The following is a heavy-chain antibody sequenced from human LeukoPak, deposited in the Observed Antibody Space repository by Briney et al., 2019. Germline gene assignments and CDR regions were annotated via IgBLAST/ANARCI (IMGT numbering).Heavy chain of an antibody. CDR1: GFTFDTYA. CDR2: VSPNGYTI. D-gene: IGHD2-2*01. Sequence: GGSLRLSCVASGFTFDTYAMNWVRQAPGKGLEWVSYVSPNGYTIHYADSVKGRFTISRDNAKDSLYLQMNSLRAEDTAVYYCARGVPAAISNWYFDLWGRGTLVTVSS. J-gene: IGHJ2*01. V-gene: IGHV3-48*01. CDR3: ARGVPAAISNWYFDL.